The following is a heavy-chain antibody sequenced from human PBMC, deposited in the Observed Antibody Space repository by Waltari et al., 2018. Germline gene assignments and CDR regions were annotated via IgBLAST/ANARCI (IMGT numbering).Heavy chain of an antibody. CDR2: IYHSGST. Sequence: QVQLQESGPGLVKPSETLSLTCAVSGYSISSGYYWGWIRQPPGKGLEWIGSIYHSGSTYYNPSLKSRVTISVDTSKNQFSLKLSSVTAADTAVYYCARNIGYSSGWYLGWFDPWGQGTLVTVSS. CDR1: GYSISSGYY. D-gene: IGHD6-19*01. CDR3: ARNIGYSSGWYLGWFDP. V-gene: IGHV4-38-2*01. J-gene: IGHJ5*02.